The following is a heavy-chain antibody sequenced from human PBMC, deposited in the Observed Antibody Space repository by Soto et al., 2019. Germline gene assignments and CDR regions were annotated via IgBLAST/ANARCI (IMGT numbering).Heavy chain of an antibody. Sequence: GGSLRLSCAASGFTFSSYAMSWARQAPWKGLEWVSAISGSGGSTYYADSVKGRFTISRDNSKNTLYLQMNSLRAEDTAVYYCAKSDTGYSSGWPHYFDYWGQGTLVTVSS. CDR1: GFTFSSYA. J-gene: IGHJ4*02. CDR3: AKSDTGYSSGWPHYFDY. CDR2: ISGSGGST. V-gene: IGHV3-23*01. D-gene: IGHD6-19*01.